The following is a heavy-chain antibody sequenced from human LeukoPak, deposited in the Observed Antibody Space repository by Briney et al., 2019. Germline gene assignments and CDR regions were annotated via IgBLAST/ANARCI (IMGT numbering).Heavy chain of an antibody. V-gene: IGHV1-18*01. J-gene: IGHJ6*02. CDR3: ARETAITIFGVVIGRYYGMDV. D-gene: IGHD3-3*01. CDR2: ISAYNGNT. CDR1: GYTFTSYG. Sequence: ASVKVSCKASGYTFTSYGISWVRQAPGQGLEWMGWISAYNGNTNYAQKLQGRVTMTTDTSTSTAYMELRSLRSDDTAVYYCARETAITIFGVVIGRYYGMDVWGQGTTVTVSS.